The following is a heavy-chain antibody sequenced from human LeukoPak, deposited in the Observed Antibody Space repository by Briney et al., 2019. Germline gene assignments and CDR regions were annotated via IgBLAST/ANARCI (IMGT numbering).Heavy chain of an antibody. V-gene: IGHV4-59*01. CDR3: ARGYYDILTGYIPLYYFDY. D-gene: IGHD3-9*01. CDR1: GGSISSYY. J-gene: IGHJ4*02. Sequence: PSETLSLTCTVSGGSISSYYWSWIRQPPGKGLEWIGYTYYSGSTNYNPSLKSRVTISVDTSKNQFSLKLSSVTAADTAVYYCARGYYDILTGYIPLYYFDYWGQGTLVTVSS. CDR2: TYYSGST.